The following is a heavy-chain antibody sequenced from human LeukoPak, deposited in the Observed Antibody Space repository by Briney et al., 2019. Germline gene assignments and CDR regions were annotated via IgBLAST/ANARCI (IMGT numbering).Heavy chain of an antibody. CDR2: ISGSGGGT. CDR1: GFTFSSYA. V-gene: IGHV3-23*01. CDR3: AKDLKWFQVFDP. D-gene: IGHD3-22*01. Sequence: PGGSLRLSCAASGFTFSSYAMSWVRQAPGKGLEWVSAISGSGGGTYYADSVKGRFTISRDNSKNTLYLQMNSLRAEDTAVYYCAKDLKWFQVFDPWGQGTLVTVSS. J-gene: IGHJ5*02.